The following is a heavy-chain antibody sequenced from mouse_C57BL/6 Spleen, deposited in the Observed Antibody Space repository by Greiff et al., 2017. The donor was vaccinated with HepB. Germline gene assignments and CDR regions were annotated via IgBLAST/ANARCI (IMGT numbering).Heavy chain of an antibody. V-gene: IGHV14-3*01. CDR2: IDPANGNT. Sequence: EVQLVESVAELVRPGASVKLSCTASGFNIKNTYMHWVNQRPEQGLEWIGRIDPANGNTKYAPKFQGKATITADSSSNTAYLHLSSLTSEDTAIYYCARSYDLAWFAYWGQGTLVTVSA. J-gene: IGHJ3*01. CDR1: GFNIKNTY. CDR3: ARSYDLAWFAY. D-gene: IGHD2-13*01.